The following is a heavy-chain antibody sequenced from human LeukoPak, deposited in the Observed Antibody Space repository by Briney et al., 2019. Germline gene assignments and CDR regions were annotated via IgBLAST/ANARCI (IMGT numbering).Heavy chain of an antibody. CDR3: ARGVLRYFDWLYDY. CDR2: IIPIFGTA. Sequence: ASVKVSCKASGGTFSSYAISWVRQAPGQGLEWMGGIIPIFGTANYAQKFQGRVTITADESTSTAYMELSSLRSEDTAVYYCARGVLRYFDWLYDYWGQGTLVTVSS. CDR1: GGTFSSYA. J-gene: IGHJ4*02. D-gene: IGHD3-9*01. V-gene: IGHV1-69*01.